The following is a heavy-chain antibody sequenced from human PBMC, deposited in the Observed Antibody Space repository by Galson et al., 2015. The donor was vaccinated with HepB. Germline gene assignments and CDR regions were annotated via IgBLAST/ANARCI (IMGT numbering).Heavy chain of an antibody. J-gene: IGHJ4*02. D-gene: IGHD3-22*01. CDR3: AVGAHYYDSSGEIDY. CDR1: GFTFSSYG. Sequence: SLRLSCAASGFTFSSYGMHWVRQALGKGLEWVAVIWYDGSNKYYADSVKGRFTISRDNSKNTLYLQMNSLRAEDTAVYYCAVGAHYYDSSGEIDYWGQGTLVTVSS. V-gene: IGHV3-33*01. CDR2: IWYDGSNK.